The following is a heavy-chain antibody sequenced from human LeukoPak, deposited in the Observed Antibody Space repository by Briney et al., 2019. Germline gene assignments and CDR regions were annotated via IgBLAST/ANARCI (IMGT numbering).Heavy chain of an antibody. CDR3: ARVLGYYGSGSIDY. CDR1: GGSITSGDYY. Sequence: SETLSLTCTVSGGSITSGDYYWSWIRQPPGKGLEWIGYIYYSGSTYYNPSLKSRVTISVDTSKNQFSLKLSSVTAADTAVYYCARVLGYYGSGSIDYWGQGTLVTVSS. CDR2: IYYSGST. V-gene: IGHV4-30-4*01. D-gene: IGHD3-10*01. J-gene: IGHJ4*02.